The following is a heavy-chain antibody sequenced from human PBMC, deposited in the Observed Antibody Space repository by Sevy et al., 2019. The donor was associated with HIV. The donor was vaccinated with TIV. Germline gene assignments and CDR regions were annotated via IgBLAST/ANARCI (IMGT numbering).Heavy chain of an antibody. CDR2: IRYDGSNK. CDR1: GFTFSSYG. Sequence: GGSLRLSCAASGFTFSSYGMHWVRQAPGKGLEWVACIRYDGSNKYYADSVKGRFTISRDNSKNTLYLQMNSLRAEDTAVYYCAKIGNCSGGSCYPYYFDYWGQGTLVTVSS. J-gene: IGHJ4*02. CDR3: AKIGNCSGGSCYPYYFDY. D-gene: IGHD2-15*01. V-gene: IGHV3-30*02.